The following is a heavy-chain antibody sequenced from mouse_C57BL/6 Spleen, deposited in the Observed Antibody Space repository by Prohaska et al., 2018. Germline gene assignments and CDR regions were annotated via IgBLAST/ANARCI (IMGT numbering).Heavy chain of an antibody. D-gene: IGHD1-1*01. J-gene: IGHJ2*01. V-gene: IGHV1-19*01. Sequence: HGKSLEWIGDINPNNGGTSYNQKFKGKATLTVDKSSSTAYMELNSLTSEDSAVYYCARGEITTVVAPDYWGQGTTLTVSS. CDR3: ARGEITTVVAPDY. CDR2: INPNNGGT.